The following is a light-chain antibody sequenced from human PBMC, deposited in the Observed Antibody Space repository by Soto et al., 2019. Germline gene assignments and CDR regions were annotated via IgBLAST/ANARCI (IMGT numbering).Light chain of an antibody. Sequence: EIVLTQSPGTLSLSPGERATLSCRASQSVSAFFIAWFQQRPGQAPRLLIYGASNRAAGIPDRFSGSGSGQGFTLTISRLEPEDFAVYYCQHYGTSPPFTFGPGTIVDI. V-gene: IGKV3-20*01. J-gene: IGKJ3*01. CDR3: QHYGTSPPFT. CDR2: GAS. CDR1: QSVSAFF.